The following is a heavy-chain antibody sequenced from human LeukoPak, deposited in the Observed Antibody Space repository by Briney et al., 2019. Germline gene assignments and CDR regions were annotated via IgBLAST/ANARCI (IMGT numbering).Heavy chain of an antibody. CDR2: INHSGST. D-gene: IGHD2-2*01. CDR3: AREGCSSTSCPESNAFDI. CDR1: GGSFSGYY. V-gene: IGHV4-34*01. J-gene: IGHJ3*02. Sequence: SETLSLTYAVYGGSFSGYYWSWIRQPPGKGLEWIGEINHSGSTNYNPSLKSRVTISVDTSKNQFSLKLSSVTAADTAVYYCAREGCSSTSCPESNAFDIWGQGTMVTVSS.